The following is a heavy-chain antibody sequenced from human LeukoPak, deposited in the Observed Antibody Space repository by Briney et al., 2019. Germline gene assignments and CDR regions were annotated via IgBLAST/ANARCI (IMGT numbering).Heavy chain of an antibody. V-gene: IGHV3-7*01. Sequence: GGSLRLSCEASGFIMSVYWMSWVRQAPGKGLEWVGNIKQDGSERNYVDSVKGRFTISRDNAKKSLYLQMNSLRAEDTAVYYCARDWGAYYHFFDYWGQGTLVTVS. CDR3: ARDWGAYYHFFDY. D-gene: IGHD3-22*01. CDR2: IKQDGSER. J-gene: IGHJ4*02. CDR1: GFIMSVYW.